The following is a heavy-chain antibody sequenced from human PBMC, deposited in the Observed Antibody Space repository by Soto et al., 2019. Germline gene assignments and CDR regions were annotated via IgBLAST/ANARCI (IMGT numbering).Heavy chain of an antibody. V-gene: IGHV3-30-3*01. CDR3: ARDLEVDWNYGEGYYGMDV. CDR1: GFTFSSYA. Sequence: GGSLRLSCAASGFTFSSYAMHWVRQAPGKGLEWVAVISYDGSNKYYADSVKGRFTISRDNSKNTLYLQMNSLRAEDTAVYYCARDLEVDWNYGEGYYGMDVWGQGTTVTVSS. CDR2: ISYDGSNK. J-gene: IGHJ6*02. D-gene: IGHD1-7*01.